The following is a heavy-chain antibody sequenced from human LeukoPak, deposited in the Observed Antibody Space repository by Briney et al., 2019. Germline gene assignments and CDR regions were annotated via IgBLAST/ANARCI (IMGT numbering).Heavy chain of an antibody. Sequence: SETLSLTCTVPGGSISSYYWSWIRQPPGKGLEWIGYIYYSGNTDYNPSLKSRVTISVDTSKNQFSLKLSSVTAADTAVYYCARGRGIVGATVFDYWGQGTLVTVSS. CDR2: IYYSGNT. J-gene: IGHJ4*02. CDR3: ARGRGIVGATVFDY. V-gene: IGHV4-59*01. CDR1: GGSISSYY. D-gene: IGHD1-26*01.